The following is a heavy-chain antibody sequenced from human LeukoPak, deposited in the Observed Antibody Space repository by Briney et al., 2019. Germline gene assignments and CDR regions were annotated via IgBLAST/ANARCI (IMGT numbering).Heavy chain of an antibody. CDR3: ARTGGGYYFDY. CDR1: GFTFSSYV. CDR2: ISGNGRNT. Sequence: GGSLRLSCAASGFTFSSYVMSWVRQAPGEGLEWVSTISGNGRNTYYADSVKGRFTISRDNSKNTLYLQMNSLRAEDTAVYYCARTGGGYYFDYWGQGTLVTVSS. D-gene: IGHD1-14*01. V-gene: IGHV3-23*01. J-gene: IGHJ4*02.